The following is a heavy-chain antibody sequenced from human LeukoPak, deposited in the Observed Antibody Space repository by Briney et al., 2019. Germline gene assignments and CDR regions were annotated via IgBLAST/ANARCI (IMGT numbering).Heavy chain of an antibody. CDR2: MKSNSGDT. CDR3: ARGEYSSSWYPFDC. V-gene: IGHV1-8*01. CDR1: GCTFTGYD. J-gene: IGHJ4*02. Sequence: GASVKVSCKTSGCTFTGYDINWVRQAPGQGLEWMGWMKSNSGDTHFAQKFQGRVTMTRNTSISTAFMELSSLRSEDTAVYYCARGEYSSSWYPFDCWGQGSLVTVSS. D-gene: IGHD6-13*01.